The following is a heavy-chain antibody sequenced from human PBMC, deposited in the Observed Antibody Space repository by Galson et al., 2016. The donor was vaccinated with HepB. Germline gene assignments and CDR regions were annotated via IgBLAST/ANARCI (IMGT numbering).Heavy chain of an antibody. CDR3: AKGGIVAAGTPWGFDY. D-gene: IGHD6-13*01. V-gene: IGHV3-23*01. CDR1: GFTFSSYA. J-gene: IGHJ4*02. CDR2: ISGSGGST. Sequence: SLRLSCAASGFTFSSYAMSWVRQAPGKGLEWVSAISGSGGSTYYADSVKGRFTISRDNSKNTLYLQMNSLRAEDTAVYYCAKGGIVAAGTPWGFDYWGQGTLVTVSS.